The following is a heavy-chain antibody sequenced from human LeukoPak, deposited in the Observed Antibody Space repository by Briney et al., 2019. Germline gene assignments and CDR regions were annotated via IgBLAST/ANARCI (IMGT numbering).Heavy chain of an antibody. V-gene: IGHV3-30*04. CDR3: ARPRSTLRSDP. J-gene: IGHJ5*02. Sequence: PGRSLRLSCAASGFTFSSYAMHWVRQAPGKGLEWVAVISYDGSNKYYADSVKGRFTISRDNSKNTLYLQMNSLRAGDTAVYYCARPRSTLRSDPWGQGTLVTVSS. D-gene: IGHD6-6*01. CDR2: ISYDGSNK. CDR1: GFTFSSYA.